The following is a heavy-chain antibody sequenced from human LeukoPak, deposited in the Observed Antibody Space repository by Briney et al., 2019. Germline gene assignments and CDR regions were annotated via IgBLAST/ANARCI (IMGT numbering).Heavy chain of an antibody. J-gene: IGHJ3*02. Sequence: GGSLRLSCAASGFTVSSNYMSWVRQAPGKGLEWVSVIYSGGSTYYADSVKGRFTISGDNSKNTLYLQMNSLRAEDTAVYYCARDSRGEVTKDDAFDIWGQGTMVTVSS. CDR3: ARDSRGEVTKDDAFDI. CDR2: IYSGGST. V-gene: IGHV3-66*01. D-gene: IGHD4-17*01. CDR1: GFTVSSNY.